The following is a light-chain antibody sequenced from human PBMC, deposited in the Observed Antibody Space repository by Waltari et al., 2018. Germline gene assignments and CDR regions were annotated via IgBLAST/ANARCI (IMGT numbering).Light chain of an antibody. Sequence: ETVVTQSPATLSVSPGERVTLSCRTSQSIGSKLAWYQQKPGQSPRLLIYGASIRATGIPARCSGSGSETEFTLTISSLQSEDFAVYYCQQYNNWPPGTFGQGTKVEI. V-gene: IGKV3-15*01. CDR2: GAS. CDR3: QQYNNWPPGT. J-gene: IGKJ1*01. CDR1: QSIGSK.